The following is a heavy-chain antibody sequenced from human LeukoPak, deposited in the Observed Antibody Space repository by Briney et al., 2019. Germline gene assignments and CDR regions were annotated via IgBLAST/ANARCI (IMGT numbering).Heavy chain of an antibody. CDR1: GFTVSSNY. D-gene: IGHD6-6*01. V-gene: IGHV3-53*04. CDR2: IYNGGST. Sequence: GGSLRLSCAASGFTVSSNYMSWVRQAPGKGLEWVSVIYNGGSTYYADPVKGRFTISRHNSKNTLYLQMNSLRAEDTAVYYCARGGEYSSSWVRYYFDYWGQGTLVTVSS. CDR3: ARGGEYSSSWVRYYFDY. J-gene: IGHJ4*02.